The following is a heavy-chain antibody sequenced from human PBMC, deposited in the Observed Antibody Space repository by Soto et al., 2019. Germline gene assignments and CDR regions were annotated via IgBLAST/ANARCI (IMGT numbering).Heavy chain of an antibody. D-gene: IGHD3-16*01. CDR2: ISYDGSNK. CDR1: GFTFSSYA. Sequence: QVQLVESGGGVVQPGRSLRRSCATSGFTFSSYAMQWVHQATGKGLEWVAVISYDGSNKYYADSEKGRFTISRDNSKNTLYLQMNSLRAEDTAVYYCARGGSSFDPWGEGTLVTVSS. V-gene: IGHV3-30-3*01. CDR3: ARGGSSFDP. J-gene: IGHJ5*02.